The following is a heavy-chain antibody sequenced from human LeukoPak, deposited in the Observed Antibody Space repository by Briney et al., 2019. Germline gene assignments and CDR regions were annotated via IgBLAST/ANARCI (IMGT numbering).Heavy chain of an antibody. CDR3: ARKDDYGGTDV. J-gene: IGHJ6*02. D-gene: IGHD5-24*01. CDR1: GXTFSSYS. CDR2: ISSSSSYI. V-gene: IGHV3-21*01. Sequence: GGSLRLSCAASGXTFSSYSMNWVRQAPGKGLEWVSSISSSSSYIYYADSVKGRFTISRDNAKNSLYLQMNSLRAEDTAVYYCARKDDYGGTDVWGQGTTVTVSS.